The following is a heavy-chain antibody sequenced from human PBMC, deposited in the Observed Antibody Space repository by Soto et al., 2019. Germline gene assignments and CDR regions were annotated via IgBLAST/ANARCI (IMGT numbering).Heavy chain of an antibody. CDR1: GFTFSNYI. V-gene: IGHV3-30-3*01. CDR3: ARDLAGGRYFDY. J-gene: IGHJ4*02. CDR2: ISYDGSNK. Sequence: GGSLRLSCAASGFTFSNYIMHWVRQAPGKGLEWVAFISYDGSNKDYADSVKGRFTISRDNSKNTLYLQMNSLRAEDTAVYYCARDLAGGRYFDYWGQGTVVTVSS. D-gene: IGHD2-15*01.